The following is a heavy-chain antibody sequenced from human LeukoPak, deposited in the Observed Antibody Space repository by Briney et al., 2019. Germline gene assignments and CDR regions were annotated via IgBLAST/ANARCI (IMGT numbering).Heavy chain of an antibody. CDR3: ARDLFVRYYYDSSGPFDY. CDR1: DFTFSAYW. J-gene: IGHJ4*02. CDR2: IKQDGSEK. D-gene: IGHD3-22*01. Sequence: GGSLRLSCAASDFTFSAYWMSWVRQAPGKGLEWVANIKQDGSEKYYVDSVRGRFYISRDNAENSLYLQMNSLRAEDTAVYYCARDLFVRYYYDSSGPFDYWGQGTLVTVFS. V-gene: IGHV3-7*01.